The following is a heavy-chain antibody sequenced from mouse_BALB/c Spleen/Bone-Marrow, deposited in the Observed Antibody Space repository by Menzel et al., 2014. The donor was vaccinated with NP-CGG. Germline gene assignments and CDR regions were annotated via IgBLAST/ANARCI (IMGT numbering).Heavy chain of an antibody. D-gene: IGHD1-2*01. Sequence: VQLQQSGAELARPGASVKLSCKASGYTFTSYWMQWVKQRPGQGLEWIGAIYPGDGDTRYTQKFKGKATLTADKSSSTAHMQLSSLASEDSAVYYCARRGTAYFDYWGQGTTLTVSS. CDR1: GYTFTSYW. CDR2: IYPGDGDT. J-gene: IGHJ2*01. V-gene: IGHV1-87*01. CDR3: ARRGTAYFDY.